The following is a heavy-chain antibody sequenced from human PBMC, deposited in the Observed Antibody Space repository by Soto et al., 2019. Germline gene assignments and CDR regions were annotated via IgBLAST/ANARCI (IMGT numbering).Heavy chain of an antibody. V-gene: IGHV2-5*02. J-gene: IGHJ5*01. Sequence: QITLKESGPALVRPTQTLTLTCTFSGISLSTNGVGVGWIRQPPGKALEWLALIYWDDDTRYSPALKGRLTTTKDTSNNQQVLTVTHRDPVDTATYYCVHRRARVWVHSWGPGTLVTVPS. CDR2: IYWDDDT. CDR3: VHRRARVWVHS. CDR1: GISLSTNGVG.